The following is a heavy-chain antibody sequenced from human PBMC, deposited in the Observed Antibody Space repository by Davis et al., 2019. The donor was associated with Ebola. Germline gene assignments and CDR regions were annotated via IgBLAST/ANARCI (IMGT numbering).Heavy chain of an antibody. J-gene: IGHJ3*02. V-gene: IGHV3-74*01. Sequence: HTGGSLRLSCAASGFTFSSYWMHWVRQAPGKGLVWVSRINSDGSSTSYADSVKGRFTISRHNSKNTLYLQMNSLRAEDTAVYYCARAPSRDGYNFGGAFDIWGQGTMVTVSS. CDR3: ARAPSRDGYNFGGAFDI. D-gene: IGHD5-24*01. CDR1: GFTFSSYW. CDR2: INSDGSST.